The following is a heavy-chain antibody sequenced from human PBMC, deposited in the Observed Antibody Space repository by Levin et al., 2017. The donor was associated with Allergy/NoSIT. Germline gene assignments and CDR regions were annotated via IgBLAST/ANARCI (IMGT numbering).Heavy chain of an antibody. CDR1: GFTVSSNY. V-gene: IGHV3-66*01. CDR3: ARGDKKYYFDY. Sequence: SCAASGFTVSSNYMAWVRQAPGKGLEWVSVISSGGSTYYADSVKGRFIISRDNSKNTVFLQMNSLRAEDTAVYYCARGDKKYYFDYWGQGTLVTVSS. D-gene: IGHD5-24*01. CDR2: ISSGGST. J-gene: IGHJ4*02.